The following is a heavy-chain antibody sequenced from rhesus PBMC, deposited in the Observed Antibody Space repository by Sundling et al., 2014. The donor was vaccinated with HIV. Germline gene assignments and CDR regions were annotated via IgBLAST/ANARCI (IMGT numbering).Heavy chain of an antibody. CDR3: ARGSAGEQYLNSYALDS. Sequence: QVQLQESGPGLVKPSETLSLTCAVSGGSISGNYYWTWIRQFPGKGLEYIGRIHADRGSTNYNPSLKSRVTISTDTSKNQFSLRLNFVTAADTAVYYCARGSAGEQYLNSYALDSWGQGVVVTVSS. CDR1: GGSISGNYY. D-gene: IGHD3-3*01. V-gene: IGHV4-143*01. J-gene: IGHJ6*01. CDR2: IHADRGST.